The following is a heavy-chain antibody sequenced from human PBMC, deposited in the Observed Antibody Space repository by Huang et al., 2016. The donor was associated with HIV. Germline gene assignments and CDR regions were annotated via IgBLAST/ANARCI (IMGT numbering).Heavy chain of an antibody. D-gene: IGHD6-6*01. CDR1: GYSFSSYW. J-gene: IGHJ4*02. CDR3: ARRFSSSSGYFDY. CDR2: IFPDDSDT. V-gene: IGHV5-51*01. Sequence: VQLVQSGAEVKKPGESLKISCKGSGYSFSSYWIAWVRQMPGKGLEWMGCIFPDDSDTTYSPSCEGQVTISADKSIGTAYLQWSSLKASDTAMYYCARRFSSSSGYFDYWGQGSLVTVSS.